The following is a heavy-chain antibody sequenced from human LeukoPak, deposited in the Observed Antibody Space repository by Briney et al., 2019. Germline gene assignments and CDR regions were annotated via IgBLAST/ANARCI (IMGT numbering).Heavy chain of an antibody. CDR2: IDWDDDK. D-gene: IGHD6-19*01. CDR3: ARMRDIAVAGDFDY. Sequence: SGPTLVNPTQTLTLTCTFSGFSLSTRGMCVSWIRQPSGKALEWLARIDWDDDKYYRTSLKTRLTISKDTSKNQVVLTMTNMDPVDTATYYCARMRDIAVAGDFDYWGQGTLVTVSS. V-gene: IGHV2-70*11. CDR1: GFSLSTRGMC. J-gene: IGHJ4*02.